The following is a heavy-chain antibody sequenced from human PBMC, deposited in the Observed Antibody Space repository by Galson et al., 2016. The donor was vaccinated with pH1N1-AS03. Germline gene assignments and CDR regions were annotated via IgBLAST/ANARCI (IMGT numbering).Heavy chain of an antibody. CDR2: IKEDGSEK. D-gene: IGHD2-2*01. J-gene: IGHJ6*03. V-gene: IGHV3-7*01. CDR3: ARGWPLVVLGTIVRYYYYMDV. CDR1: GFMFSKYW. Sequence: SLRLSCAASGFMFSKYWMNWVRQAPGKGLEWVANIKEDGSEKDHVDSVKGRFTISRDNAKYSLYLHMNSLRAEDTAVYYCARGWPLVVLGTIVRYYYYMDVWGKGTTVTVSS.